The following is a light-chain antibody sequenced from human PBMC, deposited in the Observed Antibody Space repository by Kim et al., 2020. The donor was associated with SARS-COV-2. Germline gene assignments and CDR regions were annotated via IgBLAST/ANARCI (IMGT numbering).Light chain of an antibody. Sequence: EMVLTQSPGTVSLSPGEKVTLSCRASQNIRDNSLAWYQQRPGQAPRVLIYGASSRATGTPDRFSASGSGTDFTLTISRLQPEDLAVYYCQQYVDSPFTFGQGTRLEIK. CDR1: QNIRDNS. J-gene: IGKJ5*01. V-gene: IGKV3-20*01. CDR2: GAS. CDR3: QQYVDSPFT.